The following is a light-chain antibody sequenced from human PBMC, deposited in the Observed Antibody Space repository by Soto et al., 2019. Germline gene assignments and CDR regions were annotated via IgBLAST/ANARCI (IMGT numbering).Light chain of an antibody. CDR3: QQYNSYPWT. CDR1: QSVSGW. CDR2: DAS. Sequence: IHMTQSPSTLSASVGDTGTVTCRASQSVSGWLAWYQKKQGEAPKLLIYDASALPRGVPSRLSGSGYGTELTITISSLQTDDFETYYCQQYNSYPWTFGHGTQVDIK. V-gene: IGKV1-5*01. J-gene: IGKJ1*01.